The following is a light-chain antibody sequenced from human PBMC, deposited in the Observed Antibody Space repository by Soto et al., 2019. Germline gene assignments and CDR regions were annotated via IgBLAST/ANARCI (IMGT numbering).Light chain of an antibody. V-gene: IGKV1-13*02. CDR2: DAS. Sequence: AIQLTQSPSSLSSSVGDRVTITCRASQGISSALAWYQQKPVKPPNLLIYDASTLESGVPSRFIGSGSGTDFTLTSSSLQSEDFATCWCQQFDSYPLPVGGGTKVEIK. CDR3: QQFDSYPLP. J-gene: IGKJ4*01. CDR1: QGISSA.